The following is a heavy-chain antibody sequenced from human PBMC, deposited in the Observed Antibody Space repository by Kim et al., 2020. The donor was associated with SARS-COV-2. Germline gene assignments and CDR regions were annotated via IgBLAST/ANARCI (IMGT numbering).Heavy chain of an antibody. CDR3: AKGAGAPFFFDY. D-gene: IGHD6-19*01. V-gene: IGHV3-23*01. J-gene: IGHJ4*02. Sequence: YYADSVKGRFTISIDNSKNTLFLQMNNLRAEDTAVYYCAKGAGAPFFFDYWGQGTLVTVSS.